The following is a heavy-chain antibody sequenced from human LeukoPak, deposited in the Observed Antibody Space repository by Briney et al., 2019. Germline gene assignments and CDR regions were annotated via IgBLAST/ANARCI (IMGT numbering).Heavy chain of an antibody. J-gene: IGHJ6*02. CDR3: ARHLGYCSSTSCYTNYYGMDV. V-gene: IGHV5-51*01. D-gene: IGHD2-2*02. CDR1: GYSFTSYW. Sequence: GESLKISCKGSGYSFTSYWIGWVRQMPGKGLEWMGIIYPGDSDTRYSPSFQGQVTISADKSISTAYLQWSSLKASDTAMYYCARHLGYCSSTSCYTNYYGMDVWGQGTTVTVSS. CDR2: IYPGDSDT.